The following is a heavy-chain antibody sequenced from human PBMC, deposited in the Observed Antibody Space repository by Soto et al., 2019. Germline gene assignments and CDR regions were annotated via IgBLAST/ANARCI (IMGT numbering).Heavy chain of an antibody. CDR2: IDGDGSIT. CDR1: GFTFSSYW. D-gene: IGHD3-22*01. CDR3: VRPRYDDSGTPFDY. J-gene: IGHJ4*02. V-gene: IGHV3-74*01. Sequence: EVQLVESGGGLVQPGGSLRLSCAASGFTFSSYWMHWVRQAPGKGLVWVSQIDGDGSITTYADSVKGRFTISRDNAKNTLFLQLNRLRAEDPAIYYCVRPRYDDSGTPFDYWGQGTLVTVSS.